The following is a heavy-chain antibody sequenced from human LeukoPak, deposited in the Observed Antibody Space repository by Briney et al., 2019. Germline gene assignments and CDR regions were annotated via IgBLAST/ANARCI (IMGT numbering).Heavy chain of an antibody. Sequence: PGGSLRLSCAASGFTFSSYAMHWVRQAPGKGLEGVAVISYYGSNKYYADSVKGRFTISRDNSKNTLYLQMNSLRAEDTAVYYCARAYSNYGYWYFDLWGRGPLVTVSS. V-gene: IGHV3-30*04. CDR1: GFTFSSYA. CDR2: ISYYGSNK. D-gene: IGHD4-11*01. J-gene: IGHJ2*01. CDR3: ARAYSNYGYWYFDL.